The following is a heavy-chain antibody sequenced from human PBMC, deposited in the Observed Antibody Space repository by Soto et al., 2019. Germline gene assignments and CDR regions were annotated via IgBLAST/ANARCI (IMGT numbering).Heavy chain of an antibody. J-gene: IGHJ4*02. Sequence: GGSLRLSCAASGFTFSSYTMNWVRQAPGKGLEWVSTFVGSTGSTFYADSVKGRFTISRDNSKNTLYLQMNSLRAEDTAVYYCARDKTGHFDYWGQGTLVTVSS. CDR2: FVGSTGST. D-gene: IGHD1-1*01. V-gene: IGHV3-23*01. CDR3: ARDKTGHFDY. CDR1: GFTFSSYT.